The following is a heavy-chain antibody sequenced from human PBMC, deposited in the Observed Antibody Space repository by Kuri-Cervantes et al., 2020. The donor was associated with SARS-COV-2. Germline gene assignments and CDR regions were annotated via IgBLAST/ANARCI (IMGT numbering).Heavy chain of an antibody. Sequence: ETLSLTCAASGFSFSSYMMTWVRQAPGKGLGWVSGISGSGGSSYYADSVKGRFTISRDNSKNTLYLQMNSLRAEDTAVYYCARDELVDYWDQGTLVTVSS. CDR1: GFSFSSYM. CDR2: ISGSGGSS. J-gene: IGHJ4*02. CDR3: ARDELVDY. V-gene: IGHV3-23*01.